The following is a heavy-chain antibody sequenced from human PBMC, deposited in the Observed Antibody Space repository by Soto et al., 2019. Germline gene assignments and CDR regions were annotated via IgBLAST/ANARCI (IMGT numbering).Heavy chain of an antibody. CDR1: GASISSSNW. V-gene: IGHV4-4*02. J-gene: IGHJ3*02. CDR3: ARALQGCSGTSCYLDI. Sequence: QVQLQESGPGLVKPSGTLSLTCAVSGASISSSNWWNWVRQAPGKGLEWIGEIFHSGSTNYNPSLRSRFTISVDKSKTQFSFRLSSVTAADTAVYYCARALQGCSGTSCYLDIWGQGTTVTASA. D-gene: IGHD2-2*01. CDR2: IFHSGST.